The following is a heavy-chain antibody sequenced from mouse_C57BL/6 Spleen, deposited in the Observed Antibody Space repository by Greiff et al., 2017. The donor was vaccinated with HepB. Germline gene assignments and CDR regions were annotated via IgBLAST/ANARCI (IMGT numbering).Heavy chain of an antibody. D-gene: IGHD2-4*01. J-gene: IGHJ4*01. CDR3: ARDDYDDGYAMDY. V-gene: IGHV1-54*01. CDR2: INPGSGGT. Sequence: QVHVKQSGAELVRPGTSVKVSCKASGYAFTNYLIEWVKQRPGQGLEWIGVINPGSGGTNYNEKFKGKATLTADKSSSTAYMQLSSLTSEDSAVYFCARDDYDDGYAMDYWGQGTSVTVSS. CDR1: GYAFTNYL.